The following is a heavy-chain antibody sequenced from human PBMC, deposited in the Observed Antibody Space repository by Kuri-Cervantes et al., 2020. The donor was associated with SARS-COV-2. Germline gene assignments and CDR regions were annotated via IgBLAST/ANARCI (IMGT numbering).Heavy chain of an antibody. CDR1: GFTFSGHW. D-gene: IGHD3-3*01. CDR2: IKQDGSEK. J-gene: IGHJ6*02. CDR3: AKDLAGGTIFGVVIQPYGMDV. V-gene: IGHV3-7*03. Sequence: GESLKISCAASGFTFSGHWIHWVRQAPGKGLEWVANIKQDGSEKYYVDSVKGRFTISRDNAKNSLYLQMNSLRAEDTAVYYCAKDLAGGTIFGVVIQPYGMDVWGQGTTVTVSS.